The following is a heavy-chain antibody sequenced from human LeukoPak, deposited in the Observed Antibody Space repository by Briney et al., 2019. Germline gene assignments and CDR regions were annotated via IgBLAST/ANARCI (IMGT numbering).Heavy chain of an antibody. D-gene: IGHD3-16*02. CDR3: AKDSILGKKYYDYVWGSYRPDY. Sequence: PGRSPRLSCAASGFTFSSYGMHWVRQAPGKGLEWVAVISYDGSNKYYADSVKGRFTISRDNSKNTLYLQMDSLRAEDTAVYYCAKDSILGKKYYDYVWGSYRPDYWGQGTLVTVSS. J-gene: IGHJ4*02. V-gene: IGHV3-30*18. CDR1: GFTFSSYG. CDR2: ISYDGSNK.